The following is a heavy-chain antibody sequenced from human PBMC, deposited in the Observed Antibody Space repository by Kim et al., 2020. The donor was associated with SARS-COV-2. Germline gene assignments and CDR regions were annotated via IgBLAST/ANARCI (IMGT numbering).Heavy chain of an antibody. V-gene: IGHV1-69*04. D-gene: IGHD5-18*01. CDR1: GGTFSSYA. CDR2: IIPILGIA. CDR3: ASISSYGQLEPYYFDY. Sequence: SVKVSCKASGGTFSSYAISWVRQAPGQGLEWMGRIIPILGIANYAQKFQGRVTITADKSTSTAYMELSSLRSEDTAVYYCASISSYGQLEPYYFDYWGQGTLVTVSS. J-gene: IGHJ4*02.